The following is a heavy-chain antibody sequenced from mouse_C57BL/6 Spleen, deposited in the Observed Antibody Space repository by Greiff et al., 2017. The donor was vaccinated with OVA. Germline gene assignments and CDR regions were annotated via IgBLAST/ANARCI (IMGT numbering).Heavy chain of an antibody. D-gene: IGHD2-13*01. CDR1: GYTFTSYW. CDR2: IYPSDSET. CDR3: ARGGAYGYFDY. V-gene: IGHV1-61*01. J-gene: IGHJ2*01. Sequence: QVQLQQPGAELVRPGSSVKLSCKASGYTFTSYWMDWVKQRPGQGLEWIGNIYPSDSETHYNQKFKDKATLTVDKSSSTAYMQLSSLTSDDSAVYYCARGGAYGYFDYWGQGTTLTVSS.